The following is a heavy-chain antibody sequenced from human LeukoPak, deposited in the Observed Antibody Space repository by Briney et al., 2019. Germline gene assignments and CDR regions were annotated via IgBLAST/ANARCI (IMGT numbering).Heavy chain of an antibody. CDR3: AKVWTAYSDDYFDY. V-gene: IGHV3-23*01. D-gene: IGHD3/OR15-3a*01. CDR1: GFTFSSYG. J-gene: IGHJ4*02. CDR2: VSGSGGST. Sequence: GGSLRLSRAASGFTFSSYGMSWVRQAPGKGLECVSSVSGSGGSTNHADSVKGRFTISRDNSKNTLYLQMNSLRAEDTAVYYCAKVWTAYSDDYFDYWGQGTLVTVSS.